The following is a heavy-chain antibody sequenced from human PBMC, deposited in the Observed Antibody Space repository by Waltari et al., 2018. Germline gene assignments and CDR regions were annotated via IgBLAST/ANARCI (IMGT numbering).Heavy chain of an antibody. J-gene: IGHJ4*02. Sequence: EVQLVESGGGLVQPGGSLRLSCAASGFTFSSYGMSWVRQAPGKGLEWVANIKQDGSEKYYVDSVKGRFTISRDNAKNSLYLQMNSLRAEDTAVYYCARGKRVGATDYWGQGTLVTVSS. D-gene: IGHD1-26*01. CDR3: ARGKRVGATDY. CDR2: IKQDGSEK. CDR1: GFTFSSYG. V-gene: IGHV3-7*01.